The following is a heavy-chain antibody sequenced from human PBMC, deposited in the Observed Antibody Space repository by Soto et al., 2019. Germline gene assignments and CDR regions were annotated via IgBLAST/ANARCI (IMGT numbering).Heavy chain of an antibody. CDR2: INADGSSI. J-gene: IGHJ4*02. V-gene: IGHV3-74*01. CDR3: ARDRLNNAYTSFFDF. D-gene: IGHD2-2*01. CDR1: GFTFSNSW. Sequence: GGSLRLSCAASGFTFSNSWMHWVRQAPGKGLVWLSHINADGSSIRYADSVRGRLTISRDNAKNTLFLQMSSLTAEDTAVYFCARDRLNNAYTSFFDFCGQATLLSVSS.